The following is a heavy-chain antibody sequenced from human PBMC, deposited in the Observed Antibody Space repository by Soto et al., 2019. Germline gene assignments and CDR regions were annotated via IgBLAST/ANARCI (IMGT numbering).Heavy chain of an antibody. CDR3: ARAPGYRPFCSGGSCYAVGADY. V-gene: IGHV1-8*01. D-gene: IGHD2-15*01. CDR2: MNPNSGNT. J-gene: IGHJ4*02. Sequence: ASGQVSCKASGYTFTSYDINWVRQATGQGLEWMGWMNPNSGNTGYAQKFQGRVTMTRNTSISTAYMELSSLRSEDTAVYYCARAPGYRPFCSGGSCYAVGADYWGQGTLVTVSS. CDR1: GYTFTSYD.